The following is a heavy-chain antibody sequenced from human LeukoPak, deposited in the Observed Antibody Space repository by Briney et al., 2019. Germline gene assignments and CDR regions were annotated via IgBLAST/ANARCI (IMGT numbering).Heavy chain of an antibody. V-gene: IGHV3-30*02. J-gene: IGHJ4*02. CDR1: GFTFSSFG. Sequence: GGSLRLSCAASGFTFSSFGMHWVRQAPGKGLEWVAFIRRDGDVIYYADSVKGRFTISRDNSRNMVYLQLNSLRPEDTAVYYCAKDRMVRGVINAFFDYWGQGTLVTVSS. CDR2: IRRDGDVI. D-gene: IGHD3-10*01. CDR3: AKDRMVRGVINAFFDY.